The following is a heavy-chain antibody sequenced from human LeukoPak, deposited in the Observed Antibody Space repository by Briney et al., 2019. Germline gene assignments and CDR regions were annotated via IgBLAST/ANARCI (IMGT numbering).Heavy chain of an antibody. CDR1: GGSISSYY. V-gene: IGHV4-59*01. Sequence: SETLSLTCTVSGGSISSYYWSWIRQPPGKGREWIGYIYYSGSTNYNPSLKSRVTLSVDTSKNQFSLKLSSVTAADTAVYYCAREGRLGYCSGGSCYSSGSGLDYWGQGTLVTVSS. D-gene: IGHD2-15*01. J-gene: IGHJ4*02. CDR3: AREGRLGYCSGGSCYSSGSGLDY. CDR2: IYYSGST.